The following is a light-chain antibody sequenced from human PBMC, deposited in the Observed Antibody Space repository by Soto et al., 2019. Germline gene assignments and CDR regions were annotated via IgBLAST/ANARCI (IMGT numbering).Light chain of an antibody. CDR3: LLSYSGARPVV. J-gene: IGLJ2*01. CDR1: TGAVTSGHY. Sequence: QAVVTQEPSLTVSPGGTVTLTCGSSTGAVTSGHYPYWFQQKPGQAPRTLIYDTSNKHSWTPARFSGSLLGGKAALTLSGAQPEDEAEYYCLLSYSGARPVVFGGETKLPVL. CDR2: DTS. V-gene: IGLV7-46*01.